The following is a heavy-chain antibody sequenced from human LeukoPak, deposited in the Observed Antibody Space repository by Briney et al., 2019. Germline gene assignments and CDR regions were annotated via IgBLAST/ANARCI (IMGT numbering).Heavy chain of an antibody. CDR2: INWNGGST. V-gene: IGHV3-20*04. CDR3: ARDQGSSTSPGYMDV. Sequence: GGSLRLSCAASGFTFDDYGMSCVPHPPGRGRGWVSGINWNGGSTGYADSVKGRFTISRDKAKNSLYLQMNSLRAEDAALYYCARDQGSSTSPGYMDVWGKGTTVTVSS. CDR1: GFTFDDYG. D-gene: IGHD2-2*01. J-gene: IGHJ6*03.